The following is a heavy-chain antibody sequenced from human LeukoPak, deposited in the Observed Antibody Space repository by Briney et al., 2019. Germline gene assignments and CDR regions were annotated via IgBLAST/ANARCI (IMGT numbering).Heavy chain of an antibody. CDR1: GGTFSSYA. D-gene: IGHD3-22*01. J-gene: IGHJ6*02. Sequence: GASVKVSCKASGGTFSSYAISWVRQAPGQGLEWMGGIIPIFGTANYAQKFQGRVTITADESTSTAYMELSSLRSEDTAVYYCARADDSSGYSPPAGGMDVWGQGTTVTVSS. CDR2: IIPIFGTA. V-gene: IGHV1-69*01. CDR3: ARADDSSGYSPPAGGMDV.